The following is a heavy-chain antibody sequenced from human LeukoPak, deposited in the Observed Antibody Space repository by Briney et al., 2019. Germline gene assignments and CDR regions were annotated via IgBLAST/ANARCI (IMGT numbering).Heavy chain of an antibody. J-gene: IGHJ4*02. V-gene: IGHV3-23*01. CDR1: GFTFSSYA. Sequence: GGSLRLSCAASGFTFSSYAMTWARQAPVKGLEWVSAISGDGTRTYYADSVKGRFTISRDNSKNTLYLEMSSLRVEDTAIYYCAKWPEGAMDYFDYWGQGTLVTVSS. D-gene: IGHD3-16*01. CDR3: AKWPEGAMDYFDY. CDR2: ISGDGTRT.